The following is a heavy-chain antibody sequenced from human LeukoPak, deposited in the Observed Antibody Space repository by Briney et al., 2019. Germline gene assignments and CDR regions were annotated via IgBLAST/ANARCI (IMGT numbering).Heavy chain of an antibody. Sequence: GGSLRLSCAAAGFTFSCEEVNWVRQAGGGGLGMGSYMSGSGSTIYYADFVKGRITISGDNAKYLLYLQMNSLRAEDTAVYYCARVLDYYYDSSGLMDYWGQGTLVTVSS. D-gene: IGHD3-22*01. CDR2: MSGSGSTI. CDR3: ARVLDYYYDSSGLMDY. CDR1: GFTFSCEE. J-gene: IGHJ4*02. V-gene: IGHV3-48*03.